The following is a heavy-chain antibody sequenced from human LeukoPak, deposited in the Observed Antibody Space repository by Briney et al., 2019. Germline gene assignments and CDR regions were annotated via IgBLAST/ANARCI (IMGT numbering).Heavy chain of an antibody. J-gene: IGHJ4*02. CDR1: GVSINDYY. CDR3: ARIRCGHSGSVCYNH. Sequence: SETLSLTCGVFGVSINDYYWRWLRQSPGKGLEWIGEISHTEGTSYNPSLESRVTMSVGTSENQLSLKLIFVTAADTAVYYCARIRCGHSGSVCYNHWGLGTLVTVSS. CDR2: ISHTEGT. V-gene: IGHV4-34*01. D-gene: IGHD3-9*01.